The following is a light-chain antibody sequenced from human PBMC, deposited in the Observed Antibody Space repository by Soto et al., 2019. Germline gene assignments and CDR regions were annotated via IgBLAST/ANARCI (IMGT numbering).Light chain of an antibody. CDR2: GVS. CDR3: QQYSDWTPAYT. J-gene: IGKJ2*01. CDR1: QSVGTK. Sequence: EIVLTQSPATLSVSPGEGATLSCRASQSVGTKLAWYQQKPGQAPRLLIFGVSTRAIGVPARFSGSGSATDFSLTISSLESEDFAVYYCQQYSDWTPAYTFGQWTQLEIK. V-gene: IGKV3-15*01.